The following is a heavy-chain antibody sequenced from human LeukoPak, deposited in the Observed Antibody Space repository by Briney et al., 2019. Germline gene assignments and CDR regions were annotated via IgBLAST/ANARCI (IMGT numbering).Heavy chain of an antibody. J-gene: IGHJ6*03. CDR3: ARETSRDYYYYMDV. Sequence: GGSLRLSCAASGFTFSSYAMHWVRQAPGKGLEWVAVISYDGSSKYYADSVKGRFTISRDNSKNTLYLQMNSLRAEDTAVYYCARETSRDYYYYMDVWGKGTTVTVSS. CDR2: ISYDGSSK. CDR1: GFTFSSYA. D-gene: IGHD6-6*01. V-gene: IGHV3-30*04.